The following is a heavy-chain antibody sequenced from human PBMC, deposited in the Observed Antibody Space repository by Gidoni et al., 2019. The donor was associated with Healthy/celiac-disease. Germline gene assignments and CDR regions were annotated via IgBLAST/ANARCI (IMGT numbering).Heavy chain of an antibody. Sequence: QVQLVQSGAEVKKPGCSVKVSCKASGGTFSSYTVSWVRRAPGQGLEWMWRIIPIRVIATYAQKFQGRVTSNADKSTSTAYLELSSLRSEDTAVYYCAIFVVVTAIDAFDIWGQGTMVTVSS. J-gene: IGHJ3*02. V-gene: IGHV1-69*02. D-gene: IGHD2-21*02. CDR2: IIPIRVIA. CDR1: GGTFSSYT. CDR3: AIFVVVTAIDAFDI.